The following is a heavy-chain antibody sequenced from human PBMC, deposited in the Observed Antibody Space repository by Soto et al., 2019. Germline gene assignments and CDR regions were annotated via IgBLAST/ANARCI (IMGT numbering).Heavy chain of an antibody. D-gene: IGHD6-19*01. J-gene: IGHJ4*02. CDR1: GYTFTTYD. V-gene: IGHV1-8*01. Sequence: QVQLVQSGAEVEKPGASVKVSCKASGYTFTTYDFNWVRQAPGHGLEWMGWMNPDTGNTGYAQKFQCRVTMTRDTSISIAFMALCGLTAEDTAVYYCARALGYSSTSRLDLWGQGTLVTVSS. CDR3: ARALGYSSTSRLDL. CDR2: MNPDTGNT.